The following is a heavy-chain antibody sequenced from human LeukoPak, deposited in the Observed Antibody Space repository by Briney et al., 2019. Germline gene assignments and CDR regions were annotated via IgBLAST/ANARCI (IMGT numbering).Heavy chain of an antibody. CDR3: ARRRLGYYFDY. Sequence: SETLSLTCGVYGGSFSGYYWSWIRQPPGKGLEWIGEINPRGSTNYNPSLKSRVTLSADTSKYQFSLTLNSVTAADTAVYYCARRRLGYYFDYWGQGTLVTVSS. V-gene: IGHV4-34*01. J-gene: IGHJ4*02. CDR1: GGSFSGYY. D-gene: IGHD5-24*01. CDR2: INPRGST.